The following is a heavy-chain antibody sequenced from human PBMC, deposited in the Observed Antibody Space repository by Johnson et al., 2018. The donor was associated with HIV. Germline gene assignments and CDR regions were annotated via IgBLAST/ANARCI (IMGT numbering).Heavy chain of an antibody. CDR3: ARDHAFDI. Sequence: VQLVESGGVVVQPGGSLRLSCAASGFTFDDYAMHWVRQAPGKGLEWVSLISWDGGSTYYADSVKGRFTISRDNSKNTLYLQMNSLRAEDTAVYYCARDHAFDIWGQGTMVTVSS. J-gene: IGHJ3*02. V-gene: IGHV3-43D*03. CDR1: GFTFDDYA. CDR2: ISWDGGST.